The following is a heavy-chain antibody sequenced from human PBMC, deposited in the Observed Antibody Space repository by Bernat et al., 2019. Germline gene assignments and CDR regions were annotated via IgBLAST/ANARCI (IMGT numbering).Heavy chain of an antibody. J-gene: IGHJ6*02. V-gene: IGHV1-69*01. CDR3: ARVPRGCSGGSCYSSPDYYGMDV. Sequence: QVQLVQSGAEVKKPGSSVKVSCKASGGTFSSYAISWVRQAPGQGLEWMGGIIPIFGTANSAQKFQGSVTITADESTSTAYMELSSLRSEDTAVYYCARVPRGCSGGSCYSSPDYYGMDVWGQGTTVTVSS. D-gene: IGHD2-15*01. CDR1: GGTFSSYA. CDR2: IIPIFGTA.